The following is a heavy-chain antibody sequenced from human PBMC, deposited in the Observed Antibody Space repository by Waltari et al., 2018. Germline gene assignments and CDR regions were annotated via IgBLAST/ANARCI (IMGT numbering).Heavy chain of an antibody. Sequence: EVQLVESGGDLVQPGGSLRLSCAASGFTFSNYWMHWVRQAPGKGLAWVSRINVDGSSTVYANSVAGRFTISRDNAKNTVYLEMSGLRAEDTGVYYCTRGEINYSRFDYWGQGSLVTVSS. CDR3: TRGEINYSRFDY. D-gene: IGHD4-4*01. CDR2: INVDGSST. V-gene: IGHV3-74*01. J-gene: IGHJ4*02. CDR1: GFTFSNYW.